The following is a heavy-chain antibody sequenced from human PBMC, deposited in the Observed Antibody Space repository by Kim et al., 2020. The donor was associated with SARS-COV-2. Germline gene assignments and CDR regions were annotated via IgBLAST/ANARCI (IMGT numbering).Heavy chain of an antibody. CDR1: GFSLSRHA. V-gene: IGHV3-30*04. CDR2: MSYDGSKK. J-gene: IGHJ4*02. CDR3: ARDRVDSGGYLDY. Sequence: GGSLRLSCAAFGFSLSRHAMHWVRQAPGKGLEWVAVMSYDGSKKHYADSVKGRFNISRDNSKYTVYLQMNSLRVEDTALYYCARDRVDSGGYLDYWGQGT. D-gene: IGHD3-10*01.